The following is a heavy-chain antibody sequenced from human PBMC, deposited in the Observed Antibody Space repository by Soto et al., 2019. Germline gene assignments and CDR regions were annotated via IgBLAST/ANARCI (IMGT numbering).Heavy chain of an antibody. CDR2: ISPYNDHT. J-gene: IGHJ3*02. CDR3: ARWDCSSTSCRSKAFDI. Sequence: GASXKVSCKASGYTFTSYGISWVRQAPGQGLEWMGWISPYNDHTNYAQKFQGRVTMTTETSTSTGYMELRSLRGDDTAVYYCARWDCSSTSCRSKAFDIWGQGTMVTVSS. V-gene: IGHV1-18*01. CDR1: GYTFTSYG. D-gene: IGHD2-2*01.